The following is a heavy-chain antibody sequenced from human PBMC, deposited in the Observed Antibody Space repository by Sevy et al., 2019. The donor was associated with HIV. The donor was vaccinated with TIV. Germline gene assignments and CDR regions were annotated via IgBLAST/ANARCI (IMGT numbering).Heavy chain of an antibody. Sequence: GESLKISCKGSGYSFTDHWIGWVRQKPGKGLEWMGIIYPDDSETRYSPSFQGQVTISADKSINTAYLQWSRLKASDTAMYYCATSRSGYLDSSGYYIYWGQGTLVTVSS. V-gene: IGHV5-51*01. J-gene: IGHJ4*02. CDR1: GYSFTDHW. CDR2: IYPDDSET. D-gene: IGHD3-22*01. CDR3: ATSRSGYLDSSGYYIY.